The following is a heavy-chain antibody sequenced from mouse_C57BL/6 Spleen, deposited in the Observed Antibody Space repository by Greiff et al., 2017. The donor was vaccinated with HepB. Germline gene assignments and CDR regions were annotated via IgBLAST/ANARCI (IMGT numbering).Heavy chain of an antibody. Sequence: VQLQQPGAELVKPGASVKLSCKASGYTFTSYWMHWVKQRPGQGLEWIGMIHPNSGSTNYNEKFKSKATLTVDKSSSTAYMQLSSLTSEDSAVYYCARSLGSSYGWFAYWGQGTLVTVSA. J-gene: IGHJ3*01. D-gene: IGHD1-1*01. CDR2: IHPNSGST. CDR3: ARSLGSSYGWFAY. V-gene: IGHV1-64*01. CDR1: GYTFTSYW.